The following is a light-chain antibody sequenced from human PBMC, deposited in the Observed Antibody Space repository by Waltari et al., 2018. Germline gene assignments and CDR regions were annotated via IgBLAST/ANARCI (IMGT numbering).Light chain of an antibody. CDR2: AAS. CDR3: QQYYSTRYT. CDR1: QGISNS. V-gene: IGKV1-NL1*01. J-gene: IGKJ2*01. Sequence: DIQMTQSPSSLSASLGDRVTITCRARQGISNSLAWYKHKPGKAPKLLLYAASRLETGVPSRFSGSGSGTDFTLTISRLQPEDFATYYCQQYYSTRYTFGQGTKLEIK.